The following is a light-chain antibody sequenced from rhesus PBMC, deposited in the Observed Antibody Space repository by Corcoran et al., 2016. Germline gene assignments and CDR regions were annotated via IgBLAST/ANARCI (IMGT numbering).Light chain of an antibody. CDR1: QGINKA. Sequence: DIQMTQSPSSLSASVGDRVTVTCRASQGINKALSWYQQNPGEAPLLLISGASSLQTGVSSRFSGTRSGTDYTLTISSLQPEDVATYYCLQDYSPPLTFGGGTKVEIK. V-gene: IGKV1-94*01. J-gene: IGKJ4*01. CDR2: GAS. CDR3: LQDYSPPLT.